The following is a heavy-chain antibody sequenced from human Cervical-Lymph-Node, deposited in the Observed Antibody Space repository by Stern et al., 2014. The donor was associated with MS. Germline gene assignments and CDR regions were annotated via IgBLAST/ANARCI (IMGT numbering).Heavy chain of an antibody. V-gene: IGHV3-30*01. CDR1: GFSFSTYA. Sequence: VQLVESGGGVVQPGRSLRLSCAASGFSFSTYAMYWVRQAPGKGLEWVAGISYDGNNKYYADSVKGRFTISRDDSKNTLYLQMNSLRVDDTAMYYCARDVASSGWYSGDYYYYGMDVWGQGTTVTVSS. CDR2: ISYDGNNK. D-gene: IGHD6-19*01. CDR3: ARDVASSGWYSGDYYYYGMDV. J-gene: IGHJ6*02.